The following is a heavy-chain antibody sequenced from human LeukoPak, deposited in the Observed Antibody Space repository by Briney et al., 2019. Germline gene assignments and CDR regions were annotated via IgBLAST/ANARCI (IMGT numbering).Heavy chain of an antibody. D-gene: IGHD1-26*01. CDR2: ISAYNANT. Sequence: GASVKVSCKASGYTFTNYGITWVRQAPGQGLEWMGWISAYNANTNYAQGLQGRVTMTTDTSTSTAYMELRSLRSDDTAVYFCARDYYSGSYYGDYWGQGTLVTVSS. CDR1: GYTFTNYG. CDR3: ARDYYSGSYYGDY. V-gene: IGHV1-18*01. J-gene: IGHJ4*02.